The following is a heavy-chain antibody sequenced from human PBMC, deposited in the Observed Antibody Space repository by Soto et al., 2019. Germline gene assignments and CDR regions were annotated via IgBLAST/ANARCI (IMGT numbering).Heavy chain of an antibody. Sequence: QVQLVQSGAEVKKPGSSVKVSCKASGGTFSSYTISWVRQAPGQGLEWMGRIIPILGIANYAQKFQGRVTITADKSTSTAYMELSSLRSEDTAVYYCASLREPPAAIDFVAFRGPYGMDVWGQGTTVTVSS. CDR1: GGTFSSYT. CDR3: ASLREPPAAIDFVAFRGPYGMDV. J-gene: IGHJ6*02. V-gene: IGHV1-69*02. D-gene: IGHD2-2*01. CDR2: IIPILGIA.